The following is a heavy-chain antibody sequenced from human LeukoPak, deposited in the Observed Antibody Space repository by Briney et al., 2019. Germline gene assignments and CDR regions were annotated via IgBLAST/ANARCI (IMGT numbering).Heavy chain of an antibody. J-gene: IGHJ4*02. Sequence: RTGGSLRLSCAASGFTFSSYAMSWVRQGPGKGLEWVLLISGSGGSTYYADSVKGRFTISRDNSKNTLYVQMSGLRAEDTAVYYCARPAYYGDYHATAFGYWGQGTLVTVSS. CDR2: ISGSGGST. V-gene: IGHV3-23*01. CDR1: GFTFSSYA. CDR3: ARPAYYGDYHATAFGY. D-gene: IGHD4-17*01.